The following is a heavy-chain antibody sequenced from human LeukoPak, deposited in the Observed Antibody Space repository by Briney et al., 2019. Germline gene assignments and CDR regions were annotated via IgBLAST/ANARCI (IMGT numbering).Heavy chain of an antibody. V-gene: IGHV3-23*01. D-gene: IGHD3-10*01. CDR2: ISGSGGST. CDR1: GFTFTGFA. Sequence: GGSLRLSCAASGFTFTGFAMNWVRQVPGKGLEWVSAISGSGGSTYYADSVKGRFTISRDNSKNTLYLQMNSLRAEDTAVYYCAKDRHGLGFGEQLDYYYMDVWGKGTTVTVSS. J-gene: IGHJ6*03. CDR3: AKDRHGLGFGEQLDYYYMDV.